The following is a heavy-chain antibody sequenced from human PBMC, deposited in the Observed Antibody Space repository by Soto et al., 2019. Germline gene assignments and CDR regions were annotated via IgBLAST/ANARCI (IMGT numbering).Heavy chain of an antibody. Sequence: GGTLRLSCAASGFTFSDYYMSWIRQAPGKGLEWVSYISSSGSTIYYADSVKGRFTISRDNAKNSLYLQMNSLRAEDTAVYYCSRVLSGAYWYFDLWGRGTLVTVSS. V-gene: IGHV3-11*01. CDR2: ISSSGSTI. D-gene: IGHD3-9*01. CDR3: SRVLSGAYWYFDL. J-gene: IGHJ2*01. CDR1: GFTFSDYY.